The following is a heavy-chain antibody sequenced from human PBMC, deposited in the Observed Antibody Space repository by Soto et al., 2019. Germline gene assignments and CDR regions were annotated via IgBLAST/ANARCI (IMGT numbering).Heavy chain of an antibody. D-gene: IGHD2-2*01. CDR3: ARDIVVVPAAIFGGSYGMDV. CDR1: GGSISSGGYY. J-gene: IGHJ6*02. Sequence: QVQLQESGPGLVKPSQTLSLTCTVSGGSISSGGYYWSWIRQHPGKGLEWIGYIYYSGSTYYNPSLKSRVTISVDTSKNKFSLKLSSVTAADTAVYYCARDIVVVPAAIFGGSYGMDVWGQGTTVTVSS. V-gene: IGHV4-31*03. CDR2: IYYSGST.